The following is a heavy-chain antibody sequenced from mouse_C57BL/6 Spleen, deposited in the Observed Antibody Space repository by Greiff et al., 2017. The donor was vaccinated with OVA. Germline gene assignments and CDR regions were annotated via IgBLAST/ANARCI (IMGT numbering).Heavy chain of an antibody. CDR3: ARDGGYGNYAYYFDY. J-gene: IGHJ2*01. CDR2: INYDGSST. CDR1: GFTFSDYY. V-gene: IGHV5-16*01. Sequence: EVQLVESEGGLVQPGSSMKLSCTASGFTFSDYYMAWVRQVPEKGLEWVANINYDGSSTYYLDSLKSRFIISRDNAKNILYLQMSSLKSEDTATYYCARDGGYGNYAYYFDYWGQGTTLTVSS. D-gene: IGHD2-10*02.